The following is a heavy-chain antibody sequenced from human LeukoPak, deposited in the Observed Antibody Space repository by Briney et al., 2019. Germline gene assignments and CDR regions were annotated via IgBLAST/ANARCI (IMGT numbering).Heavy chain of an antibody. Sequence: SETLSFTCTVSGGSISSYYWSWIRQPPGKGLEWIGYIYYSGSTNYNPSLKSLVTISVDTSKNLFSLKLSSVTAAATAVYYCARVLKYYYYYGMDVCGQGTTVTVSS. J-gene: IGHJ6*02. CDR1: GGSISSYY. CDR2: IYYSGST. CDR3: ARVLKYYYYYGMDV. D-gene: IGHD3-16*01. V-gene: IGHV4-59*01.